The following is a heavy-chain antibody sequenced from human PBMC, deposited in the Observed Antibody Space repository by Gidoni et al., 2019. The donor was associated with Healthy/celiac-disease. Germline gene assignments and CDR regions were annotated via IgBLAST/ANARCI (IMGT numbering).Heavy chain of an antibody. CDR3: ARSNDY. CDR2: IYRGGDT. Sequence: EVQLVESGGDLMQSGGSLRHSCAASGFTVSSNYMSWVRQAPGKGLECVSVIYRGGDTYNPNSVKGRFTIARNNSKNTMYLEMDSQRAEDTAVYYCARSNDYGGQGTLVTVSS. V-gene: IGHV3-53*01. CDR1: GFTVSSNY. J-gene: IGHJ4*02.